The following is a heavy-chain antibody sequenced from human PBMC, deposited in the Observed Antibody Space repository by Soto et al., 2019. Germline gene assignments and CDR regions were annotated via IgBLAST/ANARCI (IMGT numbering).Heavy chain of an antibody. D-gene: IGHD3-10*01. Sequence: SQTLSLTCAISGDSVSSYSAAWNWIRRSPSGGLEWLGRTYYRSRFFSDYAESVKSRIIINPDTSKNQFSLQLKSVTPEDTAVYYCVRDRYSSSGWFDPWGQGTPVTSPQ. J-gene: IGHJ5*02. CDR1: GDSVSSYSAA. CDR3: VRDRYSSSGWFDP. V-gene: IGHV6-1*01. CDR2: TYYRSRFFS.